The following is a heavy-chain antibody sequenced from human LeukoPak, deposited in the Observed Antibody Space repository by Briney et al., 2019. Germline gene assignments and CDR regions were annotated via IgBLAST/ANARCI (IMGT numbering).Heavy chain of an antibody. J-gene: IGHJ5*02. D-gene: IGHD2-2*01. V-gene: IGHV6-1*01. Sequence: SQTLSLTCAISGDSVSSNSITWNWIRQSPLRGLEWLGRTYYRSTWYNDYAVSVRGRITVNPDTSKNQFSLHLNSVTPEDTAVYYCARRLTQYDCFDPWGQGILVTVSS. CDR1: GDSVSSNSIT. CDR3: ARRLTQYDCFDP. CDR2: TYYRSTWYN.